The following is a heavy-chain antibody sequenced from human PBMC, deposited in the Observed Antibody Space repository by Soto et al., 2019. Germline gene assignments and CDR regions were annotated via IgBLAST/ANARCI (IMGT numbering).Heavy chain of an antibody. J-gene: IGHJ4*02. CDR2: LNGGVDGT. D-gene: IGHD3-10*01. CDR3: AREVKGVTSFDY. V-gene: IGHV1-3*01. CDR1: GFTALSYA. Sequence: QVRLIQSGPEMMQPGASVRVSCKASGFTALSYAFHWVRQAPGQGPEWLGWLNGGVDGTSYSQRLQGRVTISRDTSTNTVYLEVKSLTSEDTAVYYCAREVKGVTSFDYWGQGTLVTVSS.